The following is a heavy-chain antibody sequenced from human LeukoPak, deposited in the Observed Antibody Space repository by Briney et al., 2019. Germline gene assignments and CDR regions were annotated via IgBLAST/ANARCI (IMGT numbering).Heavy chain of an antibody. CDR2: ISAYNGNT. V-gene: IGHV1-18*01. J-gene: IGHJ4*02. CDR1: GYTFTSYG. Sequence: AASVKVSCKASGYTFTSYGISWVRQAPGQGLEWMGWISAYNGNTNYAQKLQGRVTMTTDTSTSTAYMELRSLRSDDTAVYYCARVLYSYGSLGIDYWGQGTLVTVSS. D-gene: IGHD5-18*01. CDR3: ARVLYSYGSLGIDY.